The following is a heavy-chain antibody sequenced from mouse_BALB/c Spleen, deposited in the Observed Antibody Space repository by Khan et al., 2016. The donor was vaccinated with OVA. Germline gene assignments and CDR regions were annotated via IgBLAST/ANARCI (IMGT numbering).Heavy chain of an antibody. V-gene: IGHV1-77*01. J-gene: IGHJ3*01. CDR2: IFPGSDTP. CDR3: ARGGYSVFAY. Sequence: VQLQESGPELVKPGASLKVSCKAPGYTFTDYIIGWVKQSTRQGLEWIGDIFPGSDTPYYNEKFKDKATLTADKSSNTAYMQLSSLTSEDSAVYFCARGGYSVFAYWGQGTLVTVSA. CDR1: GYTFTDYI.